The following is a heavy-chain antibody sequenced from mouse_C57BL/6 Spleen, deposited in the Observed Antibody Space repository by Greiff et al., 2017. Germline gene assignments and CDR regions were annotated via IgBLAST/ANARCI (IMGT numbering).Heavy chain of an antibody. Sequence: VQLVESGAELVKPGASVKLSCKASGYTFTEYTIHWVKQRSGQGLEWIGWFYPGSGSIKYNEKFKDKATLTADKSSSTVYMELSRLTSEDSAVYFCARHGDRGTTVVASYDYWGQGTTLTVSS. J-gene: IGHJ2*01. CDR3: ARHGDRGTTVVASYDY. CDR1: GYTFTEYT. V-gene: IGHV1-62-2*01. D-gene: IGHD1-1*01. CDR2: FYPGSGSI.